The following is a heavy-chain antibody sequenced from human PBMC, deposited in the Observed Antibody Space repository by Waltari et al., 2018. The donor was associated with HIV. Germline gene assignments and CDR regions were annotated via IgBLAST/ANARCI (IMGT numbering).Heavy chain of an antibody. CDR2: FDPEDGER. D-gene: IGHD5-18*01. J-gene: IGHJ4*02. Sequence: VQLVQSGAEVRKPGASVKVSCKVSGYNITELSMHWVRQATGEGLECRGGFDPEDGERTYEQKFQGRVTMIEDTSTDTAYMELSSLRSDDPAVYYCATGADTAYWGQGTLVTVSS. CDR1: GYNITELS. V-gene: IGHV1-24*01. CDR3: ATGADTAY.